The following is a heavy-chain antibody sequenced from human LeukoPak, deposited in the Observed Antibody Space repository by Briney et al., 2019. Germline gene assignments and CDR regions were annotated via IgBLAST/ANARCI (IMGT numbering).Heavy chain of an antibody. J-gene: IGHJ4*02. CDR1: GYTLTELS. CDR3: AREGIVGATGDY. D-gene: IGHD1-26*01. Sequence: ASVKVSCKVSGYTLTELSMHWVRQAPGQGLEWMGWINPNSGGTNYAQKFQGRVTMTRDTSISTAYMELSRLRSDDTAVYYCAREGIVGATGDYWGQGTLVTVSS. CDR2: INPNSGGT. V-gene: IGHV1-2*02.